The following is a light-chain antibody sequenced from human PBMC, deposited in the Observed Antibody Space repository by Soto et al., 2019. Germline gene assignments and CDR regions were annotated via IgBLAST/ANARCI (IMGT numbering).Light chain of an antibody. V-gene: IGLV4-60*02. J-gene: IGLJ3*02. CDR1: SGNSSNI. Sequence: QLVLTQSSSASASLGSSVKLTCTLSSGNSSNIIAWHQQQPGKAPRYLMKLEGSGSYTKGSGVHDRFSGSSSWADRYLTISNLQFEDEADYYCETWDSNTHTVFGGGTQLTVL. CDR2: LEGSGSY. CDR3: ETWDSNTHTV.